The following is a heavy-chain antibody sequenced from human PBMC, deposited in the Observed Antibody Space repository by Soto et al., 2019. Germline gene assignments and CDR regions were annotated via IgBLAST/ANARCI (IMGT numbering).Heavy chain of an antibody. V-gene: IGHV3-53*01. CDR3: TRELPPDL. CDR1: GFTVSSKY. Sequence: EVQLVESGGGLIQPGGSLRLSCAASGFTVSSKYMTWVRQAPGKGLEWVSILWSAGLTYYADSVKGRFTISRDNSKNTGDLQMNRLRVEDSAVYYCTRELPPDLWGQGTLVTVSS. J-gene: IGHJ5*02. CDR2: LWSAGLT.